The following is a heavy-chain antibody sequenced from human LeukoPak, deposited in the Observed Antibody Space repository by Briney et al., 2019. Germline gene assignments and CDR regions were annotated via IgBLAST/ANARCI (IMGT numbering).Heavy chain of an antibody. CDR2: VDSSGAS. J-gene: IGHJ4*02. Sequence: SETLSLTCPVSGGSLSSSSHYWSWVRQSAGTGLEWIGHVDSSGASNYNPSLKSRVTISVDTSKNQFSLKLSSVTAADTAVYYCAVGAAANWGQRTLVTVSS. D-gene: IGHD6-13*01. V-gene: IGHV4-61*09. CDR3: AVGAAAN. CDR1: GGSLSSSSHY.